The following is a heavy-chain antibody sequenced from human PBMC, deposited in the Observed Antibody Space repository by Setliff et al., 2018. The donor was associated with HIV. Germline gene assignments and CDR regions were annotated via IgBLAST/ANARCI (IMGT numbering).Heavy chain of an antibody. V-gene: IGHV1-18*01. J-gene: IGHJ3*01. CDR3: ARDKAQSGIQFPRDAFDV. D-gene: IGHD1-26*01. Sequence: GASVKVSCKASGYTYTDYGISWVRQAPGQGLEWMGWINTYNGNTDLAQKVRGRVTLTTDQSTKTVYMELRSLRSDDTAVYYCARDKAQSGIQFPRDAFDVWGRGTLVTVSS. CDR1: GYTYTDYG. CDR2: INTYNGNT.